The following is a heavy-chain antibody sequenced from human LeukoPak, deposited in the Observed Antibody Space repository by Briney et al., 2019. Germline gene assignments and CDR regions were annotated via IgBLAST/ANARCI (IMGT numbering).Heavy chain of an antibody. V-gene: IGHV3-30-3*01. Sequence: GGCLRLSCAASGFTFSSYAMHWVRQAPGKGLEWVAVISYDGSNKYYADSVKGRFTISRDNSKNTLYLQMNSLRAEDTAVYYCARAGRDGYNSHAFDIWGQGTMVTVSS. CDR1: GFTFSSYA. CDR2: ISYDGSNK. D-gene: IGHD5-24*01. J-gene: IGHJ3*02. CDR3: ARAGRDGYNSHAFDI.